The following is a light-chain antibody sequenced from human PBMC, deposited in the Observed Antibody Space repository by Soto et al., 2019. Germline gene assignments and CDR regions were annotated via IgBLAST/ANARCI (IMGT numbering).Light chain of an antibody. J-gene: IGLJ2*01. CDR3: AAWDDSLNGVV. CDR1: SSNIGSNT. CDR2: SNN. V-gene: IGLV1-44*01. Sequence: QAVVTQPPSASGTPGQRVTISCCGSSSNIGSNTVNWYQQLPGTAPKLLIYSNNQRPSGVPDRFSGSKSGTSASLAISGLQSEDEADYYCAAWDDSLNGVVFGGGTKLTVL.